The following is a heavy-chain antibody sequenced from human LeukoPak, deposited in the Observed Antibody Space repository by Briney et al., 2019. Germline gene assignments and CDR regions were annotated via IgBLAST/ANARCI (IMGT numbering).Heavy chain of an antibody. CDR3: AKGPLTVLGYFDY. D-gene: IGHD3-9*01. V-gene: IGHV3-23*01. J-gene: IGHJ4*02. CDR1: GFTFSKYW. CDR2: ISGSGGST. Sequence: GGSLRLSCAASGFTFSKYWMSWVRQAPGKGLEWVSAISGSGGSTYYADSVKGRFTISRDNSKNTLYLQMNSLRAEDTAVYYCAKGPLTVLGYFDYWGQGTLVTVSS.